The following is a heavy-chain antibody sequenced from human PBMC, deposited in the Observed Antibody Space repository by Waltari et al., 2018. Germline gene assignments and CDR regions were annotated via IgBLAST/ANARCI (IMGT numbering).Heavy chain of an antibody. CDR2: VSGNGADT. J-gene: IGHJ4*02. CDR3: AKGAWAAAPGTFVYDF. Sequence: QAPGKGLEWVSIVSGNGADTPYAESVKGRFTISRDNSKHTLFLQLDRLRVDDTAIYYCAKGAWAAAPGTFVYDFWCQGTLVTVSS. D-gene: IGHD6-25*01. V-gene: IGHV3-23*01.